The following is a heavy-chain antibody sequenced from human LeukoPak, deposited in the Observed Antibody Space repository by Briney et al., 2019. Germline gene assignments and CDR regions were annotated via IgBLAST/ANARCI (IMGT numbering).Heavy chain of an antibody. J-gene: IGHJ3*02. CDR3: VRDGMGGIKAFDI. V-gene: IGHV3-7*05. Sequence: GGSLRLSCAASGFTFGSYWMSWVRQAPGRGLEWVANIKHDGSQKYYVDSVKGRITISRDNAKNSLYLQMNSLRAEDTAVYYCVRDGMGGIKAFDIWGEGTMVTVSS. D-gene: IGHD3-16*01. CDR2: IKHDGSQK. CDR1: GFTFGSYW.